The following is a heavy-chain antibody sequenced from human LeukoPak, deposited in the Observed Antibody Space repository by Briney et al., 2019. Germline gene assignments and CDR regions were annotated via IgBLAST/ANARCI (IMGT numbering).Heavy chain of an antibody. V-gene: IGHV4-59*01. Sequence: SETLSLTCTVSGGSISSYYWSWIRQPPGKGLEWIGYIYYSGSTNYNPSLKSRVTISVDTSKNQSSLKLSSVTAADTAVYYCARASSSWYPDNWFDPWGQGTLVTVSS. CDR2: IYYSGST. CDR3: ARASSSWYPDNWFDP. D-gene: IGHD6-13*01. CDR1: GGSISSYY. J-gene: IGHJ5*02.